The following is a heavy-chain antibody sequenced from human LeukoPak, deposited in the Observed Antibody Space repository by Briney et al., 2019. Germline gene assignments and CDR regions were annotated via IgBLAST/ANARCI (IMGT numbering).Heavy chain of an antibody. Sequence: SETLSLTCTVTGGSISSYYWSWIRQPPGKGLDWIGYVYYSWSTNYNPSLKRRVTISVDTSKNQFSLKLRSVTAADTRQYSSVRAADGYDFWSGYLDWGQGTLVTVSS. CDR3: VRAADGYDFWSGYLD. CDR2: VYYSWST. CDR1: GGSISSYY. J-gene: IGHJ4*02. V-gene: IGHV4-59*03. D-gene: IGHD3-3*01.